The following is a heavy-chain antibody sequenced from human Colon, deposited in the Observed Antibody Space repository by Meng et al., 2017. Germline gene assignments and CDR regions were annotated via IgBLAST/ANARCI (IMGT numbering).Heavy chain of an antibody. CDR1: GLTFSSYE. CDR2: ISSSGSTM. D-gene: IGHD6-13*01. CDR3: ATAGGPGHSSSWWYY. J-gene: IGHJ4*02. V-gene: IGHV3-48*03. Sequence: GGSLRLSCAASGLTFSSYEMNWVRQAPGKGLEWVSYISSSGSTMHYADSVKGRFTISRDNAKSSLYLQMNSLRAEDTAVYYCATAGGPGHSSSWWYYWGQGTLVTVSS.